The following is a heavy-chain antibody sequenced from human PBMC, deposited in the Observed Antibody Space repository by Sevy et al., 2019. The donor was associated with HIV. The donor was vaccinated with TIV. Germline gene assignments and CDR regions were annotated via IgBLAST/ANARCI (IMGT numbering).Heavy chain of an antibody. CDR1: GFTFSKYS. J-gene: IGHJ4*02. CDR2: LSFGCGEI. CDR3: AREGCTKPHDY. D-gene: IGHD2-8*01. V-gene: IGHV3-23*01. Sequence: GESLKISCAASGFTFSKYSMSWVCQPPGKGLEWVSTLSFGCGEINHADSVKGRFTISRDNSKNSLYLQMNNLRAEDTAVYYCAREGCTKPHDYWGQGTLVTVS.